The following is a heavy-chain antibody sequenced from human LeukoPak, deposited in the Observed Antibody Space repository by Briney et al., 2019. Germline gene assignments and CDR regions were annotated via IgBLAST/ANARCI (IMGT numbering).Heavy chain of an antibody. Sequence: PGGSLRLSCAASGFTFSSYIMNWVRQAPGKGLEWVSSISSSSSYIYYADSVKGRFTISRDNAKNSLYLQMNSLRAEDTAVYYCVITMVRGVISYGMDVWGQGTTVTVSS. J-gene: IGHJ6*02. CDR1: GFTFSSYI. CDR2: ISSSSSYI. D-gene: IGHD3-10*01. V-gene: IGHV3-21*01. CDR3: VITMVRGVISYGMDV.